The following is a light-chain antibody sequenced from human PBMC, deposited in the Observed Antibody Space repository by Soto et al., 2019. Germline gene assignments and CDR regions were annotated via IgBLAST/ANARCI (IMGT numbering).Light chain of an antibody. J-gene: IGLJ2*01. V-gene: IGLV1-40*01. Sequence: QLVLTQPPSVSGAPGQRVTISCTGSSSNIGAGYDVHWYQQLPGTAPKLLIYGNSNRPSGVPDRFSGSKSGTSASLAITGLQAEDEADYYCQSYDSSLSGSVVFGGGTKGTVL. CDR1: SSNIGAGYD. CDR2: GNS. CDR3: QSYDSSLSGSVV.